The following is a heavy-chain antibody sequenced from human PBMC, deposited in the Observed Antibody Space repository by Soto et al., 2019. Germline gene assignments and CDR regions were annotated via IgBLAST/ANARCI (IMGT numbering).Heavy chain of an antibody. D-gene: IGHD5-12*01. CDR1: GGSISSSSYY. V-gene: IGHV4-39*01. CDR3: AESVATPDNWFDP. CDR2: IYYSGST. Sequence: SETLSLTCTVSGGSISSSSYYWGWIRQPPGKGLEWIGSIYYSGSTYYNPSLKSRVTISVDTSKNQFSLKLSSVTAADTAVYYCAESVATPDNWFDPWGQGTLVTV. J-gene: IGHJ5*02.